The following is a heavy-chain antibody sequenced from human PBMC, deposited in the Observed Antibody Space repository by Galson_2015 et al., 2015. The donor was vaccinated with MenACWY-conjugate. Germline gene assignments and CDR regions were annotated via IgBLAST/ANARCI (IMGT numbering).Heavy chain of an antibody. Sequence: SLRLSCAAYGFTFSGFWMGWVRQSPGKGLDWVAYIRHDGSEKYYVDSVKGRFTISRDNAKNSVFLQMSSLRAEDTALYYCARYSGNDVFDIWGQGTMVTVSS. V-gene: IGHV3-7*03. D-gene: IGHD1-26*01. J-gene: IGHJ3*02. CDR3: ARYSGNDVFDI. CDR2: IRHDGSEK. CDR1: GFTFSGFW.